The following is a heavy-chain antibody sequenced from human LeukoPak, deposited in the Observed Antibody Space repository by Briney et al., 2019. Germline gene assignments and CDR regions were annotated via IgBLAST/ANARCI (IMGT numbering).Heavy chain of an antibody. Sequence: ASVKVSCKASGYTFTSYAMHWVRQAPGQRLEWMGWINAGNGNTKYSQKFQGRVTITRDTSASTAYMELSSLRSEDTAVYYCARGRTVTTGVDYWGQGTLVTVSS. V-gene: IGHV1-3*01. CDR3: ARGRTVTTGVDY. CDR2: INAGNGNT. D-gene: IGHD1-1*01. J-gene: IGHJ4*02. CDR1: GYTFTSYA.